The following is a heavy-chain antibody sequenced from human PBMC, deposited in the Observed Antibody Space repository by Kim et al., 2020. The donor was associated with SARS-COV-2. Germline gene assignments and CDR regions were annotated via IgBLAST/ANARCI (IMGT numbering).Heavy chain of an antibody. V-gene: IGHV3-30-3*01. CDR3: APDLAQWLASRYFYGIDV. D-gene: IGHD6-19*01. J-gene: IGHJ6*02. CDR1: GFTFRNYA. Sequence: GGSLRLSCAASGFTFRNYALHLVRQAPGKGPEWVSVISYDGTNKYSADSVKGRFTISRDNSKDTLYLNMNSLRIDDTALYYCAPDLAQWLASRYFYGIDVWGQGTTVTGS. CDR2: ISYDGTNK.